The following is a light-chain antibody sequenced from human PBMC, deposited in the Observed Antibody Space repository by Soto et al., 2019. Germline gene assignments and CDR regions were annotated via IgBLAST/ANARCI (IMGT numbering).Light chain of an antibody. CDR3: QQNSSSPWT. J-gene: IGKJ1*01. V-gene: IGKV3-20*01. CDR2: AVS. Sequence: DIVLTQSPGTLSLSPGESAALSCRASQSVTSDYLVWYRQKPGQAPRLLIYAVSSRAAGIPDRFSGSGSGTDFTLSITRREPEDSAVYYCQQNSSSPWTFGQGTRVEV. CDR1: QSVTSDY.